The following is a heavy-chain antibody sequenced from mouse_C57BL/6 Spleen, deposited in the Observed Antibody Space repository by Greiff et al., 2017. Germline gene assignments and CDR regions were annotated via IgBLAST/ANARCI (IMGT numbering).Heavy chain of an antibody. V-gene: IGHV10-1*01. CDR2: IRSKSNNYAT. J-gene: IGHJ1*03. Sequence: EVQVVESGGGLVQPKGSLKLSCAASGFSFNTYDMNWVRQAPGKGLEWVASIRSKSNNYATYYADSVKDRFTISRDDSESMLYLQMNSVKTEDTAMYYCVRGAGYLDVWGTGTTVTVSS. D-gene: IGHD6-1*01. CDR3: VRGAGYLDV. CDR1: GFSFNTYD.